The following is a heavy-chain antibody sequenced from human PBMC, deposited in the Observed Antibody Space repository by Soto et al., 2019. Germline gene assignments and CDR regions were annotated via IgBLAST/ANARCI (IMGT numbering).Heavy chain of an antibody. Sequence: ASVKVSCKASGYTFTCYYMHWVRQAPGQGLEWMGWINPNSGGTNYAQKFQGWVIITRDTSISTAYMELSMLRSDDTAVYYCARDFGYSSGWYDYWGQGTLVTVSS. D-gene: IGHD6-19*01. CDR3: ARDFGYSSGWYDY. V-gene: IGHV1-2*04. CDR2: INPNSGGT. CDR1: GYTFTCYY. J-gene: IGHJ4*02.